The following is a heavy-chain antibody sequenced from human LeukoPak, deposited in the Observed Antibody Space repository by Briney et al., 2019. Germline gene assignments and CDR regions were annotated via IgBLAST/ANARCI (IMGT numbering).Heavy chain of an antibody. CDR2: ISSSSSYI. CDR3: ARVYMAAADKSVWFWVDY. CDR1: GFTFSSYS. D-gene: IGHD6-13*01. J-gene: IGHJ4*02. V-gene: IGHV3-21*01. Sequence: GGSLRLSCAASGFTFSSYSMNWVRQAPGKGLEWVSSISSSSSYIYYADSVKGRFTISRDNAKNSLYLQMNSLRAEDTAVYYCARVYMAAADKSVWFWVDYWGRGTPVTVSS.